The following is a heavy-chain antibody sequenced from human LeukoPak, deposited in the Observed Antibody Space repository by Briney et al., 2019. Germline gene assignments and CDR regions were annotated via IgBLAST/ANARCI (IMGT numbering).Heavy chain of an antibody. Sequence: PSETLSLTCAVSGYSISSSNWWGWIRQPPGKGLEWIGYIYYSGSTYYNPSLKSRVTMSVDTSKNQFSLNLSSVTAADTAVYYCARQIYYYDSSGYYSRFDQWGQGTLVTVSS. CDR1: GYSISSSNW. CDR2: IYYSGST. D-gene: IGHD3-22*01. V-gene: IGHV4-28*01. CDR3: ARQIYYYDSSGYYSRFDQ. J-gene: IGHJ4*02.